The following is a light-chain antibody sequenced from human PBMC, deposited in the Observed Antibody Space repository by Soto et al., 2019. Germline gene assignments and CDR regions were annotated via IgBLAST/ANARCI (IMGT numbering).Light chain of an antibody. CDR3: QAWDSNNVV. Sequence: SYELTQPPSVSVSPGQTASITCSGDKLGDKYACWYQQKPGQSPVLVMYQDTKRPSGIPERFSGSNSGNTATLTISGTQAMDEADYSCQAWDSNNVVFGGGTQVTVL. CDR2: QDT. V-gene: IGLV3-1*01. CDR1: KLGDKY. J-gene: IGLJ2*01.